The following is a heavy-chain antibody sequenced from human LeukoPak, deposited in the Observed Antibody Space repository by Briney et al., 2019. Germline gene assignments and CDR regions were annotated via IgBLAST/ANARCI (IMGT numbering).Heavy chain of an antibody. Sequence: ASVKVSCKASGYTFTSYGISWVRQAPGQGLEWMGWINTYSGNTNYAQKLQGRVTMTTDTSTSTAYMELRSLRSDDTAVYYCARDGEYCSGGSCWDWFDPWGQGTLVTVSS. V-gene: IGHV1-18*01. CDR2: INTYSGNT. D-gene: IGHD2-15*01. CDR1: GYTFTSYG. CDR3: ARDGEYCSGGSCWDWFDP. J-gene: IGHJ5*02.